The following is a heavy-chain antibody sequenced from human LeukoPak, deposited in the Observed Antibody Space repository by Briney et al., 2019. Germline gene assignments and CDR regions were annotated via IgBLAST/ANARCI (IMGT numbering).Heavy chain of an antibody. J-gene: IGHJ4*02. D-gene: IGHD4-11*01. V-gene: IGHV3-21*01. CDR3: AREYDYRQYDHLKNSFDS. Sequence: SGGSLRLSCAASGFTFSSYSMNWVRQAPGKGLEWVSSISSSSSYIYYADSVKGRFTISRDNAKNSLYLQMNSLTAEDTAVYYCAREYDYRQYDHLKNSFDSWGQGTLVTVSS. CDR1: GFTFSSYS. CDR2: ISSSSSYI.